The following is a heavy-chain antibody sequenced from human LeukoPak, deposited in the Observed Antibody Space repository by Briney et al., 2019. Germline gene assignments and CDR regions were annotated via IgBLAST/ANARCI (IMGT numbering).Heavy chain of an antibody. D-gene: IGHD2-15*01. V-gene: IGHV4-59*01. Sequence: SETLSLTCTVSGGSIRGDHWSGLRQPPGKGLEWIGYIYANNGGTDYNPSLTSRATISVDRSRKQFSLHLNAVTAADTAVYYCARDSAASSDLWGRGTLVTVAS. CDR1: GGSIRGDH. CDR2: IYANNGGT. CDR3: ARDSAASSDL. J-gene: IGHJ2*01.